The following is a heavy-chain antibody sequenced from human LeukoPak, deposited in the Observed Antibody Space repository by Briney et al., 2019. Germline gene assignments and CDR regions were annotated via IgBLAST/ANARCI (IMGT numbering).Heavy chain of an antibody. V-gene: IGHV4-34*01. CDR2: INHSGST. CDR1: GGPFSGYY. D-gene: IGHD5-24*01. CDR3: ARGYNKTRIDY. J-gene: IGHJ4*02. Sequence: SETLSLTCAVHGGPFSGYYWSWIRQPPGKGLEWIGEINHSGSTNYNPSLKSRVTISVDTSKNQFSLKLSSVTAADTAVYYCARGYNKTRIDYWGQGTLVTVSS.